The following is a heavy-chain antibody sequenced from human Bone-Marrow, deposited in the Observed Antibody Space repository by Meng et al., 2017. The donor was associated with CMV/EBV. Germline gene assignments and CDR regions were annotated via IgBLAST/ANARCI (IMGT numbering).Heavy chain of an antibody. CDR1: GFTFSSYE. Sequence: GESLKISCAASGFTFSSYEMNWVRQAPGKGLEWVSSISSSSSYIYYADSVKGRFTISRDNAKNSLYLQMNSLRAEDTAVYYCARARVVVPAAHYFDYWGQGTLVTVSS. D-gene: IGHD2-2*01. V-gene: IGHV3-21*01. J-gene: IGHJ4*02. CDR2: ISSSSSYI. CDR3: ARARVVVPAAHYFDY.